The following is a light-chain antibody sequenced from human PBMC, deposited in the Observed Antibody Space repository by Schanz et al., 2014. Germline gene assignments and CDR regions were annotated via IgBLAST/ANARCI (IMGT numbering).Light chain of an antibody. CDR3: QQYNSYSGT. CDR2: KAS. Sequence: DIQMTQSPSTLSASIGDRVTITCRASQSISNWLAWYQHKPGKAPNLLIYKASTLDYGVPSRFSGSGSGTEFTLTISNVQPDDFATYYCQQYNSYSGTFGQGTRVELK. J-gene: IGKJ1*01. CDR1: QSISNW. V-gene: IGKV1-5*03.